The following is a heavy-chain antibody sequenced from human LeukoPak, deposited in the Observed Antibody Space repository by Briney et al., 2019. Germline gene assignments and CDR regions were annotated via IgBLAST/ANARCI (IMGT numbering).Heavy chain of an antibody. CDR3: AKDGGLWVSAHWGDS. D-gene: IGHD7-27*01. CDR1: VFTFSSYT. Sequence: QPGGSLRLSCTASVFTFSSYTMTWVRQAPGKGLKWVSTITTGDGNTYYADSVKGRFTVSRDDSKNTLYLQMNSLRAEDTAVYYCAKDGGLWVSAHWGDSWGRGTLVTVSS. V-gene: IGHV3-23*01. CDR2: ITTGDGNT. J-gene: IGHJ4*02.